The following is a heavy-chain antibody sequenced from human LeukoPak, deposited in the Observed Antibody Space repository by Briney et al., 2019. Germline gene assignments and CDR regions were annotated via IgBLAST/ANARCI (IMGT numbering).Heavy chain of an antibody. D-gene: IGHD2-21*02. Sequence: SVKVSCKASGGTFSSYAISWVRQAPGQGLEWMGGIIPIFGTANYAQKFQGRVTITADESTSTAYMELSSLRSEDTAVYYCARVGYCGGDCYPYWGQGTLVTVSS. CDR2: IIPIFGTA. CDR1: GGTFSSYA. V-gene: IGHV1-69*13. J-gene: IGHJ4*02. CDR3: ARVGYCGGDCYPY.